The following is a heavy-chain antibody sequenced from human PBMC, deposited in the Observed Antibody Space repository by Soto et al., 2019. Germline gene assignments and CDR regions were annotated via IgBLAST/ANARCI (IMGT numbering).Heavy chain of an antibody. Sequence: ASVKVSCKASGYTFTSYYMHWVRQAPGQGLEWMGIINPSGGSTRYAQKFQGRVTMTRDTSTSTVYMELSRLRSDDTAVYYCARSESIVTAATLNWFDPWGQGTLFTVSS. CDR2: INPSGGST. CDR3: ARSESIVTAATLNWFDP. CDR1: GYTFTSYY. D-gene: IGHD2-2*01. V-gene: IGHV1-46*01. J-gene: IGHJ5*01.